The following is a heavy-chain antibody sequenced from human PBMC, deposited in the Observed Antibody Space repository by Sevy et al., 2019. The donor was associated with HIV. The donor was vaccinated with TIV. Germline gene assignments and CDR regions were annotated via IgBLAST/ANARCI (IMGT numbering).Heavy chain of an antibody. CDR3: ARGSRGTFGS. V-gene: IGHV3-74*01. J-gene: IGHJ4*02. D-gene: IGHD1-26*01. Sequence: GGSLRLSCAASGFTFTSDYMHWVRQPPGKGLVWVSHINTDGKIIRYAYSVKGRFTTSRDKAKNTLYLQMNSLRAEDTAVYYCARGSRGTFGSWGQGTLVTVSS. CDR2: INTDGKII. CDR1: GFTFTSDY.